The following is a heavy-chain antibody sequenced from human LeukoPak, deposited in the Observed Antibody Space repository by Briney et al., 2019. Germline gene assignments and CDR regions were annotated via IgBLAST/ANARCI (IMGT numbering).Heavy chain of an antibody. CDR2: IYSGGST. J-gene: IGHJ6*02. V-gene: IGHV3-53*01. CDR1: GFTVSSNY. Sequence: GGSLRLSCAASGFTVSSNYMSWVRQAPGNWLEWVSVIYSGGSTYYADSVKGRFTISRDNSKNTLYLQMNSLRAEDTAVYYCARDFSYYDLWSGSAGRANGMDVWGQGTTVTVSS. CDR3: ARDFSYYDLWSGSAGRANGMDV. D-gene: IGHD3-3*01.